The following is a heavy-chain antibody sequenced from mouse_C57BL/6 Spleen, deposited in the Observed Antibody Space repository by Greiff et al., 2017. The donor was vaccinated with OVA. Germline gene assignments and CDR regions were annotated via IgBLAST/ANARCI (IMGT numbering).Heavy chain of an antibody. V-gene: IGHV1-22*01. J-gene: IGHJ3*01. D-gene: IGHD2-4*01. Sequence: EVQLQQSGPELVKPGASVKMSCKASGYTFTDYNMHWVKQSHGKSLEWIGYINPNNGGTSYNQKFKGKATLTVNKSSSTAYMELRSLTSEDSAVYYCARWSLDYDYDGAWFAYWGQGTLVTVSA. CDR1: GYTFTDYN. CDR3: ARWSLDYDYDGAWFAY. CDR2: INPNNGGT.